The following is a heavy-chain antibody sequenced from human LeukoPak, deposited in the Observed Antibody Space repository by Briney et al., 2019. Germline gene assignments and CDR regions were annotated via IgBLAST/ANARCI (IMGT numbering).Heavy chain of an antibody. J-gene: IGHJ4*02. CDR2: ISYDGSNK. V-gene: IGHV3-30*18. Sequence: GGSLRLSCAAPGFTFSSYGMHWVRQAPGKGLEWVAVISYDGSNKYYADSVKGRFTISRDNSKNTLYLQMNSLRAEDTAVYYCAKAAQGATSSYFDYWGQGTLVTVSS. CDR1: GFTFSSYG. D-gene: IGHD1-26*01. CDR3: AKAAQGATSSYFDY.